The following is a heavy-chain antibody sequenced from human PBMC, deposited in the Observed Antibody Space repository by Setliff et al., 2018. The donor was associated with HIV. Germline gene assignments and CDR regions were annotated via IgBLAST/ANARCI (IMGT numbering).Heavy chain of an antibody. J-gene: IGHJ6*04. V-gene: IGHV1-8*01. D-gene: IGHD3-10*01. Sequence: ASVKVSCKASAPFTNVDIHWLRRATGQGLEWMGWMNPNSGVSGYGQKFQGRVTMTRDTSISTAYMELSSLTSEDTAVYYCARGKGVGGVIITGGSDVWGKGTTVTVSS. CDR2: MNPNSGVS. CDR3: ARGKGVGGVIITGGSDV. CDR1: APFTNVD.